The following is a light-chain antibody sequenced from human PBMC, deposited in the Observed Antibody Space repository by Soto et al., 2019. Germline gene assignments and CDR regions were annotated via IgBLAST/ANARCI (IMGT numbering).Light chain of an antibody. J-gene: IGLJ2*01. V-gene: IGLV6-57*04. CDR2: EDD. CDR1: SGSVGSNF. Sequence: NFMLTQPHSVSGSPGKTITLSCTRNSGSVGSNFVQWFQQRPGSAPTIVIYEDDQRSSGVPDRYSAPIDRSSNSASLTISGLRTEDEADYYCQSYDSNSVIFGGGTKLTVL. CDR3: QSYDSNSVI.